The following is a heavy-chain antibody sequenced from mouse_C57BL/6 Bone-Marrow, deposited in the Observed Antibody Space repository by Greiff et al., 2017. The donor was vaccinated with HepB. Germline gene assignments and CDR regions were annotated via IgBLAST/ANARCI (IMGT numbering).Heavy chain of an antibody. V-gene: IGHV5-12*01. CDR3: ARTWFAY. J-gene: IGHJ3*01. CDR1: GFTFSDYY. Sequence: DVMLVESGGGLVQPGGSLKLSCAASGFTFSDYYMYWVRQTPEKRLEWVAYISNGGGSTYYPDTVKGRFTISRDNAKNTLYLQMSRLKSEDTAMYYCARTWFAYWGQGTLVTVSA. CDR2: ISNGGGST.